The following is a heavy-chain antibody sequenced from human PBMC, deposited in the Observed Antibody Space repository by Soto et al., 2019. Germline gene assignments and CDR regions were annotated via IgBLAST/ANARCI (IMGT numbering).Heavy chain of an antibody. J-gene: IGHJ4*02. D-gene: IGHD1-26*01. Sequence: GGSLRLSCAASGFNFNTYSMHWVRQAPGKGLEWVAFISFSGIDESYADSARGRFSISRDNAKNTVYLQMNGLRIEDTAVYYCAWEGFVGATRGYYFDHWGPGTPVAVSS. CDR2: ISFSGIDE. V-gene: IGHV3-30-3*01. CDR3: AWEGFVGATRGYYFDH. CDR1: GFNFNTYS.